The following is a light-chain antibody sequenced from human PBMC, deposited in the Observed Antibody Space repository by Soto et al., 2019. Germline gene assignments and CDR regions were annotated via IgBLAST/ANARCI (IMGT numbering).Light chain of an antibody. Sequence: DIQMTQSPSSLSVFVGDRVTTTCRASQRIRRYVNWYQQKPGKAPELLIYAASNLQSGVPSRFSGSGSGTDFTLTISSLQPEDLGIFFCQQTFSAPLTFGGGTQVDIK. V-gene: IGKV1-39*01. J-gene: IGKJ4*01. CDR1: QRIRRY. CDR3: QQTFSAPLT. CDR2: AAS.